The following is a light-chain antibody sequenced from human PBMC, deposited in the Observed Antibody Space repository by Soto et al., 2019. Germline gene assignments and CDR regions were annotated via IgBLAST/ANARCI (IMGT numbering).Light chain of an antibody. CDR2: RTS. J-gene: IGKJ1*01. V-gene: IGKV3-20*01. Sequence: EIVLTQSPGTLSLSPGERATLSCRASQSVSSSYLAWYQQKPGQAPRLLIYRTSNRATGIPDRFSGSGSGTDFTLTISRLEPEDFAVYYCQQYGDSPVTFGQGTKVDIK. CDR1: QSVSSSY. CDR3: QQYGDSPVT.